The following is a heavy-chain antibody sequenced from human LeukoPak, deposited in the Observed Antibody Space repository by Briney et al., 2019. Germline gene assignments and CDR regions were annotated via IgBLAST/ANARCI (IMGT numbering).Heavy chain of an antibody. CDR3: ARGKELLRWPKSVDY. Sequence: SETLSLTCAVYGGSFSGYYWSWIPQPPGKGRVGFGEINHSGSTNYNPSPKSRVTISVDTSKNQFSLKLSSVTAADTAVYYCARGKELLRWPKSVDYWGQGTLVTVSS. D-gene: IGHD4-23*01. V-gene: IGHV4-34*01. J-gene: IGHJ4*02. CDR1: GGSFSGYY. CDR2: INHSGST.